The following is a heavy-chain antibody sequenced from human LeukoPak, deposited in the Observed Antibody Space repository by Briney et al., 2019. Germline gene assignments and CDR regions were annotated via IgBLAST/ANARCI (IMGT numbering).Heavy chain of an antibody. D-gene: IGHD4-11*01. CDR1: GFTFGSSA. Sequence: SVKVSCKASGFTFGSSAVQWVRQARGQRPEWIGWIVVGSGNTNYAQKFKERVTLSRDMSTRTAYMELSSLTSDDTAVYYCARDKAVTTELTQYFQHWGQGTLVTVSS. CDR3: ARDKAVTTELTQYFQH. V-gene: IGHV1-58*01. CDR2: IVVGSGNT. J-gene: IGHJ1*01.